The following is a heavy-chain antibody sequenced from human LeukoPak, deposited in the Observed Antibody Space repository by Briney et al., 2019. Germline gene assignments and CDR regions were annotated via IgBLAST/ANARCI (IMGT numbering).Heavy chain of an antibody. CDR2: ITAGGDQT. Sequence: GSLRLSCAASGFSFSSEVMHWVRQAPGKGPEYVSTITAGGDQTYDAESVKGRFTISRDNSKGTLYLQMGSLRVEDTAVYYCVRDYSATHAFDYWGQGTLVTVSS. D-gene: IGHD1-26*01. CDR3: VRDYSATHAFDY. CDR1: GFSFSSEV. V-gene: IGHV3-64*02. J-gene: IGHJ4*02.